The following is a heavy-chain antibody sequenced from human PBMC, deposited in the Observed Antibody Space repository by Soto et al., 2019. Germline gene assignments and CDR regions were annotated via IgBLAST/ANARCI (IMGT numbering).Heavy chain of an antibody. J-gene: IGHJ4*02. D-gene: IGHD6-13*01. CDR2: IDPRDSYT. CDR1: GYSFTSYC. V-gene: IGHV5-10-1*01. Sequence: EVQLVQSGAEVKKPGESLRISCKGSGYSFTSYCIRWVRQMPGKGLEWMGMIDPRDSYTNYSPSCQGHVTISADKSISTAYLKWSSLKASDTAMYYCARLQAAAGDNDLTFDYWGQGTLVTVSS. CDR3: ARLQAAAGDNDLTFDY.